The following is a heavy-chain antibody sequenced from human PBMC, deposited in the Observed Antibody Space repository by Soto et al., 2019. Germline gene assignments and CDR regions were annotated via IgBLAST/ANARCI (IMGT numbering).Heavy chain of an antibody. J-gene: IGHJ4*02. Sequence: GGSLRLSCAASGFTFSRYAMRWVRQAPGEGLEWVAVIPRDGSSKYYGDSVKGRFTVSRDNSNNTLYLSMTSLRPDDTAVFYCARSRNGAVPDSINFWGQGTLVTVSS. CDR2: IPRDGSSK. V-gene: IGHV3-30-3*01. D-gene: IGHD2-8*01. CDR3: ARSRNGAVPDSINF. CDR1: GFTFSRYA.